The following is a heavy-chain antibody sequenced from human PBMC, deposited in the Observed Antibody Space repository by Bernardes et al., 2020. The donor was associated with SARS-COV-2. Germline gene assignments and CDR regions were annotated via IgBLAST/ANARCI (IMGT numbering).Heavy chain of an antibody. CDR1: GGSLRSSNYY. Sequence: SEALTHTCTFSGGSLRSSNYYWGWIRQPPGKGLEWIGSLSSRGRSYYNPSLQSRVRASVDTSTNQFSLRLSFVTAADTAVYYCAGSSCGIDCYIGGLRSWDYGMDVWGQGTTVTVSS. D-gene: IGHD2-21*02. CDR2: LSSRGRS. J-gene: IGHJ6*02. CDR3: AGSSCGIDCYIGGLRSWDYGMDV. V-gene: IGHV4-39*01.